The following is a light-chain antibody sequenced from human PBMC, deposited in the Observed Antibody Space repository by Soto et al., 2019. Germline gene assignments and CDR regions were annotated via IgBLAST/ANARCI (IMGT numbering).Light chain of an antibody. J-gene: IGKJ1*01. CDR1: QSVSNN. Sequence: EIVMTQSPSTLSVSPGERATLSCRASQSVSNNLAWYQQKPGQAPRLLIYGASTRATGIPARFSGSGSGTEFTLTISSLQSEDFAVYYCQQYNNWPPWTFGQGTKVEIK. CDR3: QQYNNWPPWT. CDR2: GAS. V-gene: IGKV3-15*01.